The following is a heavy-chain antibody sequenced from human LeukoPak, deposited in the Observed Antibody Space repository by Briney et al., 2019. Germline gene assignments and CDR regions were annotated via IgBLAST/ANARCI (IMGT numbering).Heavy chain of an antibody. CDR3: AKDLGDDSSGYYSPDY. Sequence: GGSLRLSCAASGFTFSSYAMHWVRQAPGKGLEWVAVISYDGSNKYYADSVKGRFTISRDNSKDTLYLQMNSLRAEDTAVYYCAKDLGDDSSGYYSPDYWGQGTLVTVSS. CDR1: GFTFSSYA. CDR2: ISYDGSNK. V-gene: IGHV3-30*04. J-gene: IGHJ4*02. D-gene: IGHD3-22*01.